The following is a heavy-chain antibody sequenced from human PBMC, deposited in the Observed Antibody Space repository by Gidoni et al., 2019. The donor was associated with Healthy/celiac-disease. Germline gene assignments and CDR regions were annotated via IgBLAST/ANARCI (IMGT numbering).Heavy chain of an antibody. CDR1: GGSISSGGYY. J-gene: IGHJ6*02. CDR3: ARRAYVRGVIYGMDV. CDR2: IYYSGST. D-gene: IGHD3-10*02. Sequence: QVQLQESGPGLVKPSQTLPLPCTVPGGSISSGGYYWSWIRQHPGKGLEWIGYIYYSGSTYYNPSLKSRVTISVDTSKNQFSLKLSSVTAADTAVYYCARRAYVRGVIYGMDVWGQGTTVTVSS. V-gene: IGHV4-31*03.